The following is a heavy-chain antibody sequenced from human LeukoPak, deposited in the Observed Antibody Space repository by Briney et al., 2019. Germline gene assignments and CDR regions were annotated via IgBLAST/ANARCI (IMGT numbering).Heavy chain of an antibody. CDR1: GFTFNTYW. D-gene: IGHD3-22*01. V-gene: IGHV3-74*01. CDR3: ARADDSSGYYGY. CDR2: INSDGSST. J-gene: IGHJ4*02. Sequence: GGSLRLSCAASGFTFNTYWMTWVRQAPGKGLVWVSRINSDGSSTSYADSVKGRFTISRDNAKNTLYLQMNSLRAEDTAVYYCARADDSSGYYGYWGQGTLVTVSS.